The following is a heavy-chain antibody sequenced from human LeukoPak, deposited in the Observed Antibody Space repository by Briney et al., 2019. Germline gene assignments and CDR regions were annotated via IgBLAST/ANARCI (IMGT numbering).Heavy chain of an antibody. CDR1: GGTFSSYA. D-gene: IGHD2-2*02. CDR3: ASGVVVVPAAIPPSYYMDV. CDR2: ISAYNGNT. V-gene: IGHV1-18*01. Sequence: ASVKVSCKASGGTFSSYAISWARQAPGQGLEWMGWISAYNGNTNYAQKLQGRVTMTTDTSTSTAYMELRSLRSDDTAVYYCASGVVVVPAAIPPSYYMDVWGKGTTVTVSS. J-gene: IGHJ6*03.